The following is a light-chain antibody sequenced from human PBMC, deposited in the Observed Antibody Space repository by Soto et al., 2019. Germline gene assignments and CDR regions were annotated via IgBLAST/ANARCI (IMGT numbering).Light chain of an antibody. CDR2: GSS. CDR1: QSVSNNY. Sequence: EIVLTQSPGTLSLSPGERATLSCRASQSVSNNYLAWYQQKPGQAPRLLTHGSSSRATGIPDRFSGRGFGTDFTLVISRLEPEDFAVYYCQQYGSSPFTFGQGTKLEIK. CDR3: QQYGSSPFT. J-gene: IGKJ2*01. V-gene: IGKV3-20*01.